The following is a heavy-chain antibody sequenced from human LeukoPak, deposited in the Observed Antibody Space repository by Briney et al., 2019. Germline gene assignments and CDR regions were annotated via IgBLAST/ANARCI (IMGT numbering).Heavy chain of an antibody. CDR1: GFAFSSYS. Sequence: GGSLRLSCAASGFAFSSYSMNWVRQAPGKGLEWVSYISSNTTTTYYAESVKGRFTISRDNAKNSLYLQMNSLRAEDTAVYYCARSRGPTYGAGTYSPYFDSWGQGALVTVSS. CDR2: ISSNTTTT. V-gene: IGHV3-48*01. CDR3: ARSRGPTYGAGTYSPYFDS. J-gene: IGHJ4*02. D-gene: IGHD3-10*01.